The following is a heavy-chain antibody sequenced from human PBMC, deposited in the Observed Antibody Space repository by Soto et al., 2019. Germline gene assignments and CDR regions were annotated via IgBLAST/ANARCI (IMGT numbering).Heavy chain of an antibody. D-gene: IGHD3-10*01. CDR1: GFTFSHYA. Sequence: EVQLLESGGGLVQPGGSLRLSCAASGFTFSHYAMNWVRQAPGQGLEWISVISGSGGSTYYADSVKGRFTISRDNSKNTLYLQMNSLRAEDTAVYYCAKLASGSYFDYWSQGTLVTVSS. CDR2: ISGSGGST. V-gene: IGHV3-23*01. J-gene: IGHJ4*02. CDR3: AKLASGSYFDY.